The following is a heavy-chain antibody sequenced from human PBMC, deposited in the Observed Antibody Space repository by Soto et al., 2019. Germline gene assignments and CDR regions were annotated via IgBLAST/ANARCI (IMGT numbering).Heavy chain of an antibody. Sequence: ASVKVSCKASGYTFTGYYMHWVRQAPGQGLEWMGWINPNSGGTNYAQKFQGWATMTRDTSISTAYMELSRLRSDDTAVYYCARGTAMAGALKYGMDVWGQGTTVTVSS. V-gene: IGHV1-2*04. CDR2: INPNSGGT. CDR1: GYTFTGYY. D-gene: IGHD5-18*01. CDR3: ARGTAMAGALKYGMDV. J-gene: IGHJ6*02.